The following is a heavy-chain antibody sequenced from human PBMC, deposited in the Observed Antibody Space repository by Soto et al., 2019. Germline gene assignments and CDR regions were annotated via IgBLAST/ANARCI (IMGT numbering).Heavy chain of an antibody. CDR2: ISSDGDTI. CDR1: GFTLHEYA. J-gene: IGHJ6*02. V-gene: IGHV3-9*01. Sequence: EVQLIESGGGWVQPGTSLRVSCAASGFTLHEYAMHWVRQAPGKGLEWVSGISSDGDTIAYADSVQGRFTVFRDNAKNSLYLQMNSLRAEDTALYYCTKGGYDLIYYFGMDVWGQGTTDTVSS. CDR3: TKGGYDLIYYFGMDV. D-gene: IGHD5-12*01.